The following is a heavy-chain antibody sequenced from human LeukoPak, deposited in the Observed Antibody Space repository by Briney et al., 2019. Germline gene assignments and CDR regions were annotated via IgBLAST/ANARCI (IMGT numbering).Heavy chain of an antibody. V-gene: IGHV3-33*01. J-gene: IGHJ4*02. D-gene: IGHD2-15*01. CDR2: IWYDGSNK. Sequence: GRSLRLFCAASGFTFSSYGMHWVRQAPGKGLEWVAVIWYDGSNKYYADSVKGRFTISRDNSKNTLYLQMNSLRAEDTAVYYCARAHCSGGSCYQGAFDYWGQGTLVTVSS. CDR1: GFTFSSYG. CDR3: ARAHCSGGSCYQGAFDY.